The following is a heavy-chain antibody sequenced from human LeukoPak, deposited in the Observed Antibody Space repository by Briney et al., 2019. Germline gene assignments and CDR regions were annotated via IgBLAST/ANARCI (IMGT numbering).Heavy chain of an antibody. J-gene: IGHJ5*02. Sequence: SETQSLTCTVSGGSISSYYWSWIRQPPGKGLEWIGYIYYSGSTNYNPSLKSRVTISGDTSKNQFSLKLSSVTAADTAVYYCARSNVVGATRWFDPWGQGTLVTVSS. V-gene: IGHV4-59*01. D-gene: IGHD1-26*01. CDR3: ARSNVVGATRWFDP. CDR2: IYYSGST. CDR1: GGSISSYY.